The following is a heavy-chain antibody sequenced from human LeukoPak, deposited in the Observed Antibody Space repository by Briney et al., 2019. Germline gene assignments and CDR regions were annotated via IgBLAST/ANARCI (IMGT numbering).Heavy chain of an antibody. CDR2: INSDGTST. Sequence: GGSLRLSCAASGFTISSYWMHWVRKAPGKGLVWVSRINSDGTSTSYADSVKGRFTISRDNAKNTLYPQMNSLRAEDSALYYCARAGGLALLNYYYYMDVWGKGTTVTVSS. D-gene: IGHD4-23*01. J-gene: IGHJ6*03. CDR1: GFTISSYW. V-gene: IGHV3-74*01. CDR3: ARAGGLALLNYYYYMDV.